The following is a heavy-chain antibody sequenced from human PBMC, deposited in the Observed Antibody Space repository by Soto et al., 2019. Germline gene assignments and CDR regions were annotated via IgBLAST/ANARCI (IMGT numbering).Heavy chain of an antibody. D-gene: IGHD1-26*01. CDR1: GGSISSSSYY. CDR3: VRNGITGSYYGAFDI. Sequence: SETLSLTCSVSGGSISSSSYYWGWIRQPPGKGLEWIGSIYYSGSIYYNPSLKSRVTISVDTSKNQFSLKLSSVTAAETAVYYCVRNGITGSYYGAFDIWGQGTMVTVSS. CDR2: IYYSGSI. J-gene: IGHJ3*02. V-gene: IGHV4-39*01.